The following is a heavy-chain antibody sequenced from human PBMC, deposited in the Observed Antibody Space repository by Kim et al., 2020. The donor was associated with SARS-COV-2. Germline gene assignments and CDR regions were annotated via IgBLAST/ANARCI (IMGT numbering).Heavy chain of an antibody. J-gene: IGHJ4*02. CDR1: GFTFSSYA. V-gene: IGHV3-23*03. Sequence: GGSLRLSCTASGFTFSSYAMSWVRQAPGKGLEWVSVIYSGGSSTYYADSVKGRFTISRDNSKNTLYLQMNSLRAEDTAVYYCAKVDCAGDCYPYYFDFWGQGTLVTVYS. CDR3: AKVDCAGDCYPYYFDF. D-gene: IGHD2-21*02. CDR2: IYSGGSST.